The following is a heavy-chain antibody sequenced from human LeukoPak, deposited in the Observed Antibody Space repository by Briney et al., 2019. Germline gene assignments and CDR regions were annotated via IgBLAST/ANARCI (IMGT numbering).Heavy chain of an antibody. V-gene: IGHV3-7*03. CDR3: TTAPPPPFYYDSSGNYFDY. D-gene: IGHD3-22*01. CDR1: GFTFRSYW. J-gene: IGHJ4*02. CDR2: IKQDESEK. Sequence: GGSLRLSCAASGFTFRSYWMTWVRQAPGKGLEWVASIKQDESEKYYVDSVKGRFTISRDNAKNSLYLQMNSLKTEDTAVYYCTTAPPPPFYYDSSGNYFDYWGQGTLVTVSS.